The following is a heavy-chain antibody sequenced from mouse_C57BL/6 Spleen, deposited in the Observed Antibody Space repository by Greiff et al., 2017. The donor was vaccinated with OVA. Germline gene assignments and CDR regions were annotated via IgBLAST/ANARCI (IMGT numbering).Heavy chain of an antibody. CDR2: INPSNGGT. Sequence: QVQLQQSGTELVKPGASVKLSCKASGYTFTSYWMHWVKQRPGQGLEWIGNINPSNGGTNYNEKFKSKATLTVDKSSSTAYMQLSSLTSEDSAVYYCAREGNDYAWFAYWGQGTLVTVSA. CDR3: AREGNDYAWFAY. D-gene: IGHD2-4*01. V-gene: IGHV1-53*01. CDR1: GYTFTSYW. J-gene: IGHJ3*01.